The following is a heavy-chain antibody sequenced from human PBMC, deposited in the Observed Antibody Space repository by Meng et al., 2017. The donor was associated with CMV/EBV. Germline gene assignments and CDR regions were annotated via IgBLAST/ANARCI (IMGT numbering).Heavy chain of an antibody. V-gene: IGHV3-49*04. D-gene: IGHD6-19*01. CDR1: GFTFGDYA. CDR3: TTGIAMAGSFYYYGMDV. Sequence: GESLKISCTASGFTFGDYAMSWVRQAPGKGLEWVGFIRSKAYGGTTEYAASVKGRFTISRDDSKSIAYLQMNSLKTEDTAVYYCTTGIAMAGSFYYYGMDVWGQGTTVTVSS. J-gene: IGHJ6*02. CDR2: IRSKAYGGTT.